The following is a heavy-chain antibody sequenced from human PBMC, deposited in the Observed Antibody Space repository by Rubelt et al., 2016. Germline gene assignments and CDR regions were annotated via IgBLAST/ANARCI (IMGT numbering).Heavy chain of an antibody. J-gene: IGHJ4*02. D-gene: IGHD3-16*02. V-gene: IGHV4-34*01. Sequence: QVQLQQWGAGLLKPSETLSLTCAVYGGSFSGYYWSWIRQPPGMGLEWIGNIYYSGSTNYNPSLKSRVTISVDTSKNQFSLKLGSVTAADTAGYYCARLGLGDLPSNYWGEGAQVAVSS. CDR1: GGSFSGYY. CDR3: ARLGLGDLPSNY. CDR2: IYYSGST.